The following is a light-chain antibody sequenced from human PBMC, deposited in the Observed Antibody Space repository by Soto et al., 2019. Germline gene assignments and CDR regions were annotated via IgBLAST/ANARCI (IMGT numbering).Light chain of an antibody. CDR2: GGY. J-gene: IGLJ1*01. V-gene: IGLV2-14*01. CDR1: TDDIGTYEY. CDR3: SSYTSGSTLPWV. Sequence: QSALTHPASVAGSPGQSITISCTGSTDDIGTYEYISWHQHHPGKSPKRIIFGGYDRPSGVYDRFSGSKSGNTASLTIFGLQREDEAVYYCSSYTSGSTLPWVFGTGTKLTVL.